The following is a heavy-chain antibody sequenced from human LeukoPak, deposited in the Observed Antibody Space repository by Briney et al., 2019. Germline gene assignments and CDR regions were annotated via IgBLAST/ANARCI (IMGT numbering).Heavy chain of an antibody. CDR2: TKQDGSEK. CDR1: GFSVSGYW. J-gene: IGHJ4*02. CDR3: AREWQGGIAAAGTRIEGDY. D-gene: IGHD6-13*01. V-gene: IGHV3-7*01. Sequence: GGSLRLSCAVSGFSVSGYWMTWVRQAPGKGLEWVANTKQDGSEKNYVDSVKGRFTISRDNAENSLFLQMNSLRVEDTAVYYCAREWQGGIAAAGTRIEGDYWGQGTLVAVSS.